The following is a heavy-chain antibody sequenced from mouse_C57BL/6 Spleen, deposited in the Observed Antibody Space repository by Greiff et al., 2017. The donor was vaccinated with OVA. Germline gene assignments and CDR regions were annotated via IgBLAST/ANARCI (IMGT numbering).Heavy chain of an antibody. V-gene: IGHV3-6*01. D-gene: IGHD1-1*01. CDR1: GYSITSGYY. Sequence: EVKLMESGPGLVKPSQSLSLTCSVTGYSITSGYYWNWIRQFPGNKLEWMGYISYDGSNNYNPSLKNRISITRDTSKNQFFLKLNSVTTEDTATYYCARDGYYGSSAHWYFDVWGTGTTVTVSS. J-gene: IGHJ1*03. CDR2: ISYDGSN. CDR3: ARDGYYGSSAHWYFDV.